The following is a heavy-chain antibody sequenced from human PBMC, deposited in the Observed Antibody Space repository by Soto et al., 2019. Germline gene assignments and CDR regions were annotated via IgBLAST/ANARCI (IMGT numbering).Heavy chain of an antibody. CDR1: GFTFSDYY. J-gene: IGHJ4*02. D-gene: IGHD6-13*01. CDR3: ARDSKPGYSSSWYRY. Sequence: PGGSLRLSCAASGFTFSDYYMSWIRQAPGKGLEWVSYISSSGSTIYYADSVKGRFTISRDNAKNSLYLQMNSLRAEDTAVYYCARDSKPGYSSSWYRYWGQGTLVTVSS. V-gene: IGHV3-11*01. CDR2: ISSSGSTI.